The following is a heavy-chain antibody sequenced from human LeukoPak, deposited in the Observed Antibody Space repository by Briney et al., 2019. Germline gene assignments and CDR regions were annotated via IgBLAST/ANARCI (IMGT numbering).Heavy chain of an antibody. V-gene: IGHV1-69*13. CDR1: GGTFSSYA. J-gene: IGHJ2*01. D-gene: IGHD2-21*02. CDR2: IIPIFGTA. CDR3: ARRSFGDCSSYWYFDL. Sequence: SVKVSCKASGGTFSSYAISWVRQAPGQGLEWMGGIIPIFGTANYAQKFQGRVTITADESTSTAYMELSSLRSEDTAVYYCARRSFGDCSSYWYFDLWGRGTLVTVSS.